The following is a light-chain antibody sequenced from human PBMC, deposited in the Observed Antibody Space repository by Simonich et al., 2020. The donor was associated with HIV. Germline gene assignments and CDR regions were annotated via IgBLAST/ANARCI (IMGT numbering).Light chain of an antibody. Sequence: QSALTQPRSVSGSPGPSVTISCTGTSSDVGCYNYVSWYQQHPGKAPKLMIYDVSKRPSGVPDRFSGSKSGNTASLTISGLQAEDEADYYCCSYAGSYTLVFGGGTKLTVL. CDR2: DVS. CDR1: SSDVGCYNY. CDR3: CSYAGSYTLV. V-gene: IGLV2-11*01. J-gene: IGLJ2*01.